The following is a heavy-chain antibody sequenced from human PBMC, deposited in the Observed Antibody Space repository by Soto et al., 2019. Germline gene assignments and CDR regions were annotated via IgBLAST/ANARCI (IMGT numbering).Heavy chain of an antibody. CDR2: ISGSGGST. J-gene: IGHJ4*02. CDR3: AKHGAYCSGGSCYSKYFDY. CDR1: GFTFSSYA. D-gene: IGHD2-15*01. V-gene: IGHV3-23*01. Sequence: EVPLLESGGGLVQPGGSLRLSCAASGFTFSSYAMSWVRQAPGKGLEWVSAISGSGGSTYYADSVKGRFTISRDNSKTTLYLQMNGLRAEDTAVYYCAKHGAYCSGGSCYSKYFDYWGQGNLVTVSS.